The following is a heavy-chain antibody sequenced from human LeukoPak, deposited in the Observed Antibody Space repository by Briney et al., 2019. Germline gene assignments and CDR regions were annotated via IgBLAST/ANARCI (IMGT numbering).Heavy chain of an antibody. CDR2: IYYSGST. D-gene: IGHD1-1*01. CDR3: GRHVQAPSFDP. J-gene: IGHJ5*02. CDR1: GGSISSDDYC. Sequence: SQTLSLTCSVSGGSISSDDYCWNWIRQHPGKGLEWIGYIYYSGSTYYNPSLKSRVALSVDTSTNHFSLKLTSVTAADTAVYYCGRHVQAPSFDPWGQGTLVTVSS. V-gene: IGHV4-30-4*08.